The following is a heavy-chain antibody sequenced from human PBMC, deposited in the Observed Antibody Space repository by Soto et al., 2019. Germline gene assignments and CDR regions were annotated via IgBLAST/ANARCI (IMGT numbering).Heavy chain of an antibody. D-gene: IGHD4-17*01. Sequence: GVSLRLSCAASGFTFSSYSMNWVRQAPGKGLEWVSYISSSSSTIYYADSVKGRFTISRDNAKNSLYLQMNSLRDEDTAVYYCARVTPRHYGEYNYYYYGMDVWGQGTTVTVSS. V-gene: IGHV3-48*02. J-gene: IGHJ6*02. CDR3: ARVTPRHYGEYNYYYYGMDV. CDR2: ISSSSSTI. CDR1: GFTFSSYS.